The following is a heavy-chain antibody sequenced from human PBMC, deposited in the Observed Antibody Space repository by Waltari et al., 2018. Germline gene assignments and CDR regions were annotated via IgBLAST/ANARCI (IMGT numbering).Heavy chain of an antibody. CDR1: GFSFWGFW. Sequence: EVQLVESGGGLVQPGGSLRLYCEASGFSFWGFWMTGVRQAPGKGLEWVANIKRDGSVEQYVDSVKGRFTISRDNAKNSLYVQMNSLRVEDTAVYYCVKNRGFNAFESWGQGTLVTVSS. D-gene: IGHD3-10*01. J-gene: IGHJ4*02. V-gene: IGHV3-7*01. CDR3: VKNRGFNAFES. CDR2: IKRDGSVE.